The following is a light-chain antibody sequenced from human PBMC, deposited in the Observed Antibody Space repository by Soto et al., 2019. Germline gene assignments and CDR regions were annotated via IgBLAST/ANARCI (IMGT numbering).Light chain of an antibody. J-gene: IGLJ2*01. CDR2: DVS. CDR3: CSYACSYTVV. Sequence: QSALTQPRSVSGSPGQSVTISCTGTSSDVGGYNYVSWYQQHPGKAPKLMIYDVSKRPSGVPDRFSGSKSGNTASLTISGLQDEDEADYYCCSYACSYTVVFGGGTKLTVL. CDR1: SSDVGGYNY. V-gene: IGLV2-11*01.